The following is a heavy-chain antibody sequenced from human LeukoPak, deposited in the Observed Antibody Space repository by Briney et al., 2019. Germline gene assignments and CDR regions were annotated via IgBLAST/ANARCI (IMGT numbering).Heavy chain of an antibody. V-gene: IGHV3-66*01. Sequence: GGSLRLSCAASGFTVSSNYMSWVRQAPGKGLEWVSVIYSGGSTYYADSVKGRFTISRDNAKNSLYLQMNSLRAEDTAVYYCARALGYCSSASCYYFDNWGQGTLVTVSS. CDR2: IYSGGST. J-gene: IGHJ4*02. CDR1: GFTVSSNY. CDR3: ARALGYCSSASCYYFDN. D-gene: IGHD2-2*01.